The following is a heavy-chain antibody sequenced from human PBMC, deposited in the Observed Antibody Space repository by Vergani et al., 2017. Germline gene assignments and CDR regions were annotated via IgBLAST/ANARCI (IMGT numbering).Heavy chain of an antibody. CDR3: ARGAKSAYNWFDP. D-gene: IGHD3-3*01. V-gene: IGHV4-59*12. Sequence: QVQLQESGPGLVKPSETLSLTCTVSGGSISSYYWSWIRQPPGKGLEWIGYIYYSGSTNYNPSLKSRVTISVDTSKNQFSLKLSSVTAADTAVYYCARGAKSAYNWFDPWGQGTLVTVSS. J-gene: IGHJ5*02. CDR1: GGSISSYY. CDR2: IYYSGST.